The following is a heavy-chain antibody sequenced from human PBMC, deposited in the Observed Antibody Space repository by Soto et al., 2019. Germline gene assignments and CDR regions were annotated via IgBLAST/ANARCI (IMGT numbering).Heavy chain of an antibody. D-gene: IGHD3-16*01. CDR1: GFTFSSYS. CDR3: ARDMMAQETYEYYFDY. J-gene: IGHJ4*02. V-gene: IGHV3-48*01. Sequence: LRLSCAASGFTFSSYSMNWVRQAPGKGLEWVSYISSSSSTIYYADSVKGRFTISRDNAKNSLYLQMNSLRGEDTAVYYCARDMMAQETYEYYFDYWGQGTLVTVSS. CDR2: ISSSSSTI.